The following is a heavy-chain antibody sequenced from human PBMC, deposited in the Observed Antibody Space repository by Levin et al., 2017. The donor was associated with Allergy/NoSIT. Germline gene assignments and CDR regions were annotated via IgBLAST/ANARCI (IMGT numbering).Heavy chain of an antibody. CDR3: AGTPDYGDYPVDY. CDR1: GGSFSGYY. D-gene: IGHD4-17*01. CDR2: INHSGST. V-gene: IGHV4-34*01. J-gene: IGHJ4*02. Sequence: SETLSLTCAVYGGSFSGYYWSWIRQPPGKGLEWIGEINHSGSTNYNPSLKSRVTISVDTSKNQFSLKLSSVTAADTAVYYCAGTPDYGDYPVDYWGQGTLVTVSS.